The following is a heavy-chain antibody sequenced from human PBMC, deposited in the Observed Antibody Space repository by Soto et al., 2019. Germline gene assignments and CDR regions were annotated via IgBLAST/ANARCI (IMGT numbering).Heavy chain of an antibody. CDR3: ARGWGRISDY. J-gene: IGHJ4*02. V-gene: IGHV4-34*01. CDR2: INHSGST. Sequence: QVQLQQWGAGLLKPSETLPLTCAVYGGSFSGYYWSWIRQPPGKGLEWIGEINHSGSTNYNPSLKSRVTISVDTSKNQFSLKLSSVTAADTAVYYCARGWGRISDYWGQGALVAVSS. CDR1: GGSFSGYY. D-gene: IGHD7-27*01.